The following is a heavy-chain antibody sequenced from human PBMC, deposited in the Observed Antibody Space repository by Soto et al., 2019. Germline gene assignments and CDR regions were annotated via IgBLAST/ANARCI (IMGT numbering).Heavy chain of an antibody. CDR3: ASEIDATTATSLDY. J-gene: IGHJ4*02. CDR2: INADSGHT. V-gene: IGHV1-3*01. CDR1: GYTFSGSV. D-gene: IGHD4-17*01. Sequence: QVQLVQSGAEVKKPGASVKVSCKASGYTFSGSVMHWVRQAPGQGLEWMGWINADSGHTKYSKKFQGRVTMTWDTSASPAYMELSSLRSEDTAIYYCASEIDATTATSLDYWGQGTLVTVSS.